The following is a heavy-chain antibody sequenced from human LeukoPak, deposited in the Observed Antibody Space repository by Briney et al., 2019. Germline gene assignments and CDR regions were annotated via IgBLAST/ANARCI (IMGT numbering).Heavy chain of an antibody. Sequence: SETLSLTCTVSGGSISSYYWSWIRQPPGKGLEWIGDIYYSGSTNYNPSLKSRVTISVDTSKNQFSLKLSSVTAADTAVYYCARAIGYDFWTLYYFDYWGQGTLVTVSS. CDR3: ARAIGYDFWTLYYFDY. J-gene: IGHJ4*02. CDR2: IYYSGST. V-gene: IGHV4-59*01. CDR1: GGSISSYY. D-gene: IGHD3-3*01.